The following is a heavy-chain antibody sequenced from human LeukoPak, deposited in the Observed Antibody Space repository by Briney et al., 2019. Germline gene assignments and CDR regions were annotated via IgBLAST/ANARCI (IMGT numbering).Heavy chain of an antibody. J-gene: IGHJ4*02. D-gene: IGHD2-2*01. CDR2: IYYSGST. V-gene: IGHV4-59*01. CDR1: GGSISSYY. Sequence: PSETLPLTCTVSGGSISSYYWSWIRQPPGKGLEWIGYIYYSGSTNYNPSLKSRVTISVDTSKNQFSLKLSSVTAADTAVYYCARTDCSSTSCYDWNFDYWGQGTLVTVSS. CDR3: ARTDCSSTSCYDWNFDY.